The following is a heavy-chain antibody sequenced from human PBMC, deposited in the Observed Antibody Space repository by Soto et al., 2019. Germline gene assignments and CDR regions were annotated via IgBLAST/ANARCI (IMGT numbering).Heavy chain of an antibody. J-gene: IGHJ4*02. CDR1: GFTFSSYG. CDR2: ISYDGSNK. D-gene: IGHD3-22*01. Sequence: QVQLVESGGGVVQPGRSLRLSCAASGFTFSSYGMHWVRQAPGKGLEWVAVISYDGSNKYYADSVKGRFTISRDNSKNTLYLQMNSLRAEDTAVYYCAKLISSGSGIFDYWGQGTLVTVSS. V-gene: IGHV3-30*18. CDR3: AKLISSGSGIFDY.